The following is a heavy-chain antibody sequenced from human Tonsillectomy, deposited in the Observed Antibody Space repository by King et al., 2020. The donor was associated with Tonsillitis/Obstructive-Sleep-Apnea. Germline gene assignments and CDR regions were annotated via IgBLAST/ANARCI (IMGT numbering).Heavy chain of an antibody. V-gene: IGHV1-69*01. CDR3: ARGGDTVWNYFDS. CDR1: GGTFSTYG. Sequence: QLVQSGAELKEPGSSVKVSCKVSGGTFSTYGLSWVRQAPGQGLEWMGVSIPSFRTANYAQRFQGRVTITAAESTSTAFLERSSLRSDDTAVYYCARGGDTVWNYFDSWGQGTLVTVSS. CDR2: SIPSFRTA. D-gene: IGHD3-16*02. J-gene: IGHJ4*02.